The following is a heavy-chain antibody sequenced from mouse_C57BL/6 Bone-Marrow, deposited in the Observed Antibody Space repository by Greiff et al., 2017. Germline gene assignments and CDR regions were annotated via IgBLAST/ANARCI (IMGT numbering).Heavy chain of an antibody. CDR2: IDPSASYT. CDR3: GRSAYYFDY. V-gene: IGHV1-69*01. Sequence: VQLQQPGAELVMPGASVKLSCKASGYTFTSYWMHWVKQRPGQGLEWIGEIDPSASYTNYNQKFKGKATLTVAKSSITAYLQLSSLTSEDSAVYYCGRSAYYFDYWGQGTTLTVSS. J-gene: IGHJ2*01. CDR1: GYTFTSYW. D-gene: IGHD1-2*01.